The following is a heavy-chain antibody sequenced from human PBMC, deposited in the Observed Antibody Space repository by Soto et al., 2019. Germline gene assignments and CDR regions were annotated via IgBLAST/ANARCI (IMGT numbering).Heavy chain of an antibody. CDR3: ARSPSPTCAGASCYPFEH. CDR1: GFTFSNYA. J-gene: IGHJ4*02. D-gene: IGHD2-2*01. CDR2: ISGSIGTT. Sequence: GGSLRLSCAASGFTFSNYAMSWVRQTPGKGLEWVSAISGSIGTTYHADSVKGRFTISRDNSKNTLSLQMNNLRADDTAVYYCARSPSPTCAGASCYPFEHWGQGTLVTVSS. V-gene: IGHV3-23*01.